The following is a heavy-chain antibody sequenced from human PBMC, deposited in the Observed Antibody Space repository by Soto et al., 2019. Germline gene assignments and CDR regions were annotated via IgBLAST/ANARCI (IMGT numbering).Heavy chain of an antibody. J-gene: IGHJ4*01. Sequence: QVQLVQSGAEVKKPGSSVKLSCKTSGGTFRNYAINWVRQAPGQGLEWMGGSIPVFGTANYAQTFQGRFTITSDESTSTVYMELSSLRSEDTAVYYCAIPLQKQQVGRGAFDHRGHGTLVTVAT. V-gene: IGHV1-69*01. CDR1: GGTFRNYA. D-gene: IGHD6-13*01. CDR2: SIPVFGTA. CDR3: AIPLQKQQVGRGAFDH.